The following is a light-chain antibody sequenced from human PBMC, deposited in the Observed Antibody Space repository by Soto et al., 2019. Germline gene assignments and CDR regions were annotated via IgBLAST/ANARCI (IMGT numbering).Light chain of an antibody. V-gene: IGKV1-9*01. Sequence: DIQLTQSPSFLSASVGDRFTITCRASQGISSYLAWYQQKPGKAPKLLIYAASTLQSGVPSSFSGSGSGTEFTLTISSLQPEDFATYYCQQLNSYPRTFGQGTKVDIK. CDR1: QGISSY. J-gene: IGKJ1*01. CDR3: QQLNSYPRT. CDR2: AAS.